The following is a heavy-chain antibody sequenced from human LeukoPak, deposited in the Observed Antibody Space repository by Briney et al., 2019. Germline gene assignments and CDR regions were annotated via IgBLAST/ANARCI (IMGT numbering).Heavy chain of an antibody. V-gene: IGHV3-23*01. D-gene: IGHD3-10*02. CDR1: GFTFRNYA. Sequence: GGSLRLSCAASGFTFRNYAMTWARQAPGKGLEWVSAISSGSDSTYYADSVKGRFTISRDNSKSTLYLEMSSLRAEDTALYYCAKEMFHLHYHSMDVWGKGTTVTVSS. CDR3: AKEMFHLHYHSMDV. CDR2: ISSGSDST. J-gene: IGHJ6*03.